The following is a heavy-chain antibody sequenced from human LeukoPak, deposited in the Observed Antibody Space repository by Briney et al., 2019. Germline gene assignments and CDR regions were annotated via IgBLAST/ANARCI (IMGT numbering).Heavy chain of an antibody. V-gene: IGHV4-39*07. J-gene: IGHJ5*02. CDR3: ARERRAGWYCSSTSCPNWFDP. CDR2: IYYSGST. Sequence: SETLSLTCTVSGGPISSSSYYWGWIRQPPGKGLEWIGSIYYSGSTYYNPSLKSRVTISVDTSKNQFSLKLSSVTAADTAVYYCARERRAGWYCSSTSCPNWFDPWGQGTLVTVSS. CDR1: GGPISSSSYY. D-gene: IGHD2-2*01.